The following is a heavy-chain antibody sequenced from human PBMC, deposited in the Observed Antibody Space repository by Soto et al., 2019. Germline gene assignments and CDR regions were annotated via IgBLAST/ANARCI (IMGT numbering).Heavy chain of an antibody. J-gene: IGHJ4*02. D-gene: IGHD3-22*01. CDR2: INPNSGGT. CDR3: ARSGPYYYDSSGTFDY. Sequence: ASVKLSCKASGYTFTGYYMHWVRQAPRQGLEWMGWINPNSGGTNYAQKFQGWVTMTRDTSISTAYMELSRLRSDDTAVYYCARSGPYYYDSSGTFDYWGQGTLVTVSS. V-gene: IGHV1-2*04. CDR1: GYTFTGYY.